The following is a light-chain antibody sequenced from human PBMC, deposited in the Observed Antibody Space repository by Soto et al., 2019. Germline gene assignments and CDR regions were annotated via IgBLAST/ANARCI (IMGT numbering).Light chain of an antibody. V-gene: IGKV1-9*01. CDR3: HQYNSYTWT. Sequence: DIQLTQSPSFLSASVGDRVTITCRASQGIASYLAWFQQKPGKAPELLIVAASTLRSGVPLRFSGSGSGTEFTLTISGLQPDDFATYYCHQYNSYTWTFGQGTKVDIK. J-gene: IGKJ1*01. CDR1: QGIASY. CDR2: AAS.